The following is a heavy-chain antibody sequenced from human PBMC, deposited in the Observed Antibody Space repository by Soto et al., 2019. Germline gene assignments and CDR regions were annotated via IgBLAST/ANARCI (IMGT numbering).Heavy chain of an antibody. V-gene: IGHV5-51*01. CDR3: ARQYVSVPTIPMLSYDF. J-gene: IGHJ4*02. CDR1: GYTFSAYW. Sequence: GESLKISCKGSGYTFSAYWIAWVRQMPGKGLEWMGLIFPSDSDTRYSPSFQGQVTISVDKSISTAYLQWSSLKASDTAIYYCARQYVSVPTIPMLSYDFWGQGTLVTVSS. CDR2: IFPSDSDT. D-gene: IGHD5-12*01.